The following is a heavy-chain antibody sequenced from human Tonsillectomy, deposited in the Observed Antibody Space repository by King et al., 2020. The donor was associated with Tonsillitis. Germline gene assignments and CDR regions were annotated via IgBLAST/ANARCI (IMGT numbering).Heavy chain of an antibody. J-gene: IGHJ4*02. CDR3: ARLGPYLGATRPFDY. CDR1: GYSFTSYW. D-gene: IGHD1-26*01. V-gene: IGHV5-51*01. Sequence: QLVQSGAEVKKPGESLKISCKGSGYSFTSYWIGWVRQMPGKGLEWMGIIYPCDSDTRYGPSFQGQVTIPADKSISPAYLQWSSLKASDTAMYYCARLGPYLGATRPFDYWGQGTLVTVSS. CDR2: IYPCDSDT.